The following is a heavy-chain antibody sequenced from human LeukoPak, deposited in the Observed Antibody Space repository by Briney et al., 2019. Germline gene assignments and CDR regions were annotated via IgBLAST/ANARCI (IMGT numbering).Heavy chain of an antibody. CDR2: IKQDGSEK. CDR3: ARDMIILQS. J-gene: IGHJ5*02. V-gene: IGHV3-7*04. CDR1: GFIFSNYW. Sequence: LPGGSLRLSCSASGFIFSNYWMIWVRQAPGKGLEWVANIKQDGSEKYYVDSVKGRFTISRDNAKKSLYLQMNSLRAEDTAVYFFARDMIILQSWGQGTLVTVSS. D-gene: IGHD3-16*01.